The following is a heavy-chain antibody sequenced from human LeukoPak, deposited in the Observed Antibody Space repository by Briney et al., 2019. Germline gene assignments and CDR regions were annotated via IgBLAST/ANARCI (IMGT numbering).Heavy chain of an antibody. CDR3: ARGSGSEYQHRSPYYYYYMDV. CDR1: GYTFTGYY. V-gene: IGHV1-2*02. D-gene: IGHD2-2*01. Sequence: ASVEVSCKASGYTFTGYYMHWVRQAPGQGLEWMGWINPNSGGTNYAQKFQGRVTMTRDTSISTAYMELSRLRSDDTAVYYCARGSGSEYQHRSPYYYYYMDVWGKGTTVTVSS. J-gene: IGHJ6*03. CDR2: INPNSGGT.